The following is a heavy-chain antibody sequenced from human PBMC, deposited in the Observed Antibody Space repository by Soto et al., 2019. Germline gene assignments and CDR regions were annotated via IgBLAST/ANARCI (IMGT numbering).Heavy chain of an antibody. CDR1: GFTFSSYW. J-gene: IGHJ6*02. D-gene: IGHD5-12*01. CDR3: AVSGSGPYYYYGMDV. Sequence: EVPLVESGGGLVQPGGSLRLSCAASGFTFSSYWMHWVRQAPGKGLVWVSRINSDGSSTSYADSVKGRFTISRDNAKNTLYLQMNSLRAEDTAVYYCAVSGSGPYYYYGMDVWGQGTTVTVSS. V-gene: IGHV3-74*01. CDR2: INSDGSST.